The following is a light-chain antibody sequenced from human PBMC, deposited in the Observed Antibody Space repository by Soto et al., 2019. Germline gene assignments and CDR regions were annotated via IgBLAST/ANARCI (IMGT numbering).Light chain of an antibody. Sequence: AIQMSQSPSSLSASVGDRVTITCRASQGIRNDLGWYQQKPGKAPKLLIYAASSLQSGVPSRFSGRGSGTDFTLTINSLQPEDFATYYCLQDYNYPRTFGQGTKVEIK. CDR2: AAS. J-gene: IGKJ1*01. CDR3: LQDYNYPRT. CDR1: QGIRND. V-gene: IGKV1-6*01.